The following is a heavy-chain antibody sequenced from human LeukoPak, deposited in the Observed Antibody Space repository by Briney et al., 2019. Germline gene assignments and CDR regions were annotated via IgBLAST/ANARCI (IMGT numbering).Heavy chain of an antibody. D-gene: IGHD2-2*01. V-gene: IGHV3-7*02. CDR1: GFTFSSYW. J-gene: IGHJ5*02. CDR2: IKQDGSEK. CDR3: ARTGYCTTTSCQTYNWFDP. Sequence: GGSLRLSCAASGFTFSSYWMSWVRQAPGKGLEWVANIKQDGSEKYYVDSVKGRFTISRDNAKNSLYLQMNSLRDEDTAVYYCARTGYCTTTSCQTYNWFDPWGQGTLVTVSS.